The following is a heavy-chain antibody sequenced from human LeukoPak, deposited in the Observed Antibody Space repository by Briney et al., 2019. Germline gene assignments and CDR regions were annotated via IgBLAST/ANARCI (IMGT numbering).Heavy chain of an antibody. V-gene: IGHV4-38-2*01. Sequence: PSETLSLTCGVSGYPINNAYYWVWIRQPPGKGLEWIGSLYRPDSTYYNPSLKSRVTMSVDTSRNQFSLRSSFVTAADTAVYYCARQYDSYFYYYLDLWGTGTTVTVSS. J-gene: IGHJ6*03. D-gene: IGHD2-2*01. CDR3: ARQYDSYFYYYLDL. CDR2: LYRPDST. CDR1: GYPINNAYY.